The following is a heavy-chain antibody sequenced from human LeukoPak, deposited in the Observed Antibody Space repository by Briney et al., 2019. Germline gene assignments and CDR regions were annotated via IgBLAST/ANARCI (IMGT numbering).Heavy chain of an antibody. Sequence: ASVKVSCKASGYTFTDYYVHWVRQAPGQGLEWKGWINPNSGATYYARRFQGGVTMARDTSISTAYMELSRLSSDDTAVYFCARGGLSGSYYDYVHHWGQGTLVTVSS. D-gene: IGHD1-26*01. CDR2: INPNSGAT. J-gene: IGHJ1*01. CDR1: GYTFTDYY. V-gene: IGHV1-2*02. CDR3: ARGGLSGSYYDYVHH.